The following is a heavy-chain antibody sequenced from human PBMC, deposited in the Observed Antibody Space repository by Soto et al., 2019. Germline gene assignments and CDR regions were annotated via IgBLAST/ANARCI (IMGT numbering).Heavy chain of an antibody. Sequence: ASVKVSCKASGYTFTSYYMHWVRQAPGQGLEWMGIINPSGGSTSYAQKFQGRVTMTRDTSTSTVYMELSSLRSEDTAVYYCARDRRNLGSYYYDSSGYYTQYDAFDIWG. J-gene: IGHJ3*02. CDR3: ARDRRNLGSYYYDSSGYYTQYDAFDI. CDR2: INPSGGST. CDR1: GYTFTSYY. V-gene: IGHV1-46*03. D-gene: IGHD3-22*01.